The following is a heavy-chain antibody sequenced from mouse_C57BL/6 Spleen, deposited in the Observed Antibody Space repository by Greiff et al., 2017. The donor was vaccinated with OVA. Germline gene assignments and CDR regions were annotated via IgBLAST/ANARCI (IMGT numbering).Heavy chain of an antibody. CDR3: ARVITTVVPYFDY. CDR2: INPYNGGT. V-gene: IGHV1-19*01. Sequence: VQLQQSGPVLVKPGASVKMSCKASGYTFTDYYMIWVKQSHGKSLEWIGVINPYNGGTSYNQKFKGKATLTVDKSSSTAYMELNSLTSEDSAVYYCARVITTVVPYFDYWGQGTTLTVSS. J-gene: IGHJ2*01. CDR1: GYTFTDYY. D-gene: IGHD1-1*01.